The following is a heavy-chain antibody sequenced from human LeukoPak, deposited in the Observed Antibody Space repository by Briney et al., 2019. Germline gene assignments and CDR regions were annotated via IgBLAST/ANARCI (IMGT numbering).Heavy chain of an antibody. CDR1: GGSISSGGYY. J-gene: IGHJ4*02. Sequence: PSETLSLTCTVSGGSISSGGYYWSWIRQHPGKGLEWIGYIYYSGSTYYNPSLKSRVTISVDTSKNQFSLKLSSVTAADTAVYYCARISESSGYYDFDYWGQGTLVTVSS. V-gene: IGHV4-31*03. D-gene: IGHD3-22*01. CDR3: ARISESSGYYDFDY. CDR2: IYYSGST.